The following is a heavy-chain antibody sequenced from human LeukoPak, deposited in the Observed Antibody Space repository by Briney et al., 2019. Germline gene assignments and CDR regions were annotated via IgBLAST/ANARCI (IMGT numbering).Heavy chain of an antibody. CDR1: GFTFSSYA. V-gene: IGHV3-23*01. CDR3: AKGQRAVAGLRSDY. J-gene: IGHJ4*02. CDR2: ISGSGGST. Sequence: HGGSLRLSCAASGFTFSSYAMSCVRQAPGPGLEWVSAISGSGGSTYYADSVKGRFTISRDNSKNTLYLQMNSLRAEDTAVYYCAKGQRAVAGLRSDYWGQGTLVTVSS. D-gene: IGHD6-19*01.